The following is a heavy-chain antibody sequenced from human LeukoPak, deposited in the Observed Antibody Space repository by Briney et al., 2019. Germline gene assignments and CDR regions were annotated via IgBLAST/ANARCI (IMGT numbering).Heavy chain of an antibody. Sequence: GESLKISCEGSGYTFSGYWIGWVRQMPGKGLEWMGIIYPGDSDTRYSPSFQGQVIISVDKSISTAYLQWSSLKASDTAMYYCARPSEVGATRPFDYWGQGTLVTVSS. CDR3: ARPSEVGATRPFDY. CDR2: IYPGDSDT. D-gene: IGHD1-26*01. J-gene: IGHJ4*02. CDR1: GYTFSGYW. V-gene: IGHV5-51*01.